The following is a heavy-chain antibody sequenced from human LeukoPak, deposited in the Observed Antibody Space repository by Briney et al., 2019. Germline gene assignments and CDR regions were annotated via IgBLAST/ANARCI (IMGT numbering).Heavy chain of an antibody. CDR1: GFTFSTYS. D-gene: IGHD5-12*01. V-gene: IGHV3-48*01. CDR3: ARDGGYSGYDADC. CDR2: ISDSSAM. Sequence: GGSLRLSCAASGFTFSTYSMKWVRQAPGTGLEWVSYISDSSAMYYADSVRGRFTISRENDKNSLFLQMNSLRAEDTAVYYCARDGGYSGYDADCWGQGTLVTVSS. J-gene: IGHJ4*02.